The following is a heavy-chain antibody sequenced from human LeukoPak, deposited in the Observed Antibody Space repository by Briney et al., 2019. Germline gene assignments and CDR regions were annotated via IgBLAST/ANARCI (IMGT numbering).Heavy chain of an antibody. D-gene: IGHD4-17*01. CDR2: IYYSGST. Sequence: KPSETLSLTCTVSGGSISSSSYYWGWIRQPPGKGLEWIGSIYYSGSTYYNPSLKSRVTISLDTSKNQFSLKLSSVTAADTAVYYCAREDYGDYSYYYYYGMDVWGQGTTVTVSS. CDR1: GGSISSSSYY. CDR3: AREDYGDYSYYYYYGMDV. V-gene: IGHV4-39*02. J-gene: IGHJ6*02.